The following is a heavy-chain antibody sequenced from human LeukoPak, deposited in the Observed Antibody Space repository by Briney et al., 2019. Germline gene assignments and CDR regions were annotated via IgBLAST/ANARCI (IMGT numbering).Heavy chain of an antibody. J-gene: IGHJ6*02. V-gene: IGHV1-69*13. Sequence: SVKVSCKASGGTFSSYAISWVRQAPGQGLEWMGGIIPIFGTANYAQKFQGRVTITADESTSTAYMELSSLRSEDTAVYYCARVGDCTNGVCYNYYYYGMDVWGQGTLVTVSS. CDR3: ARVGDCTNGVCYNYYYYGMDV. CDR2: IIPIFGTA. CDR1: GGTFSSYA. D-gene: IGHD2-8*01.